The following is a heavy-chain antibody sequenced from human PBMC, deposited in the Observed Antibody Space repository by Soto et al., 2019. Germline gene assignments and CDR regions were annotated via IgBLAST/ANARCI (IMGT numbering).Heavy chain of an antibody. CDR1: GGTFSNYA. V-gene: IGHV1-69*01. J-gene: IGHJ4*02. CDR2: IIPIFGTA. D-gene: IGHD3-22*01. CDR3: ARVQEYYDNNDFHF. Sequence: QVQLVQSGAEVKRPGFSVKVSCKASGGTFSNYAISWVRQAPGQGLEWMGGIIPIFGTATYALKFQGRVTITADGSTSTAYMHLSSLRSEDTAVYYCARVQEYYDNNDFHFWGQGTLVNVSS.